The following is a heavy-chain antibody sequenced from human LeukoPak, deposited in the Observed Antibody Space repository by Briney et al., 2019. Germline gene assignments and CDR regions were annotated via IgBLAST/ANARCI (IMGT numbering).Heavy chain of an antibody. CDR3: ASQSQWFGELRNYYGMDV. V-gene: IGHV1-18*01. D-gene: IGHD3-10*01. CDR2: ISAYNGNT. Sequence: ASVKVSCKASGYTFTNYGISWVRQAPGQGLEWMGWISAYNGNTNYAQKLQGRVTMTTDTSTSTAYMELRSLRSDDTAVYYCASQSQWFGELRNYYGMDVWGQGTTVTVSS. CDR1: GYTFTNYG. J-gene: IGHJ6*02.